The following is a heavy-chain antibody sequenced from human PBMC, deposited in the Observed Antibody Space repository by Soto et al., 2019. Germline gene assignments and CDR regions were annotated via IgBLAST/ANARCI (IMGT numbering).Heavy chain of an antibody. V-gene: IGHV3-23*01. CDR3: ANQYYDFWSGLPNWFDP. CDR2: ISGSGGST. Sequence: GGSLRLSCAASGFTFSSYAMSWVHQAPGKGLEWVSAISGSGGSTYYADSVKGRFTISRDNSKNTLYLQMNSLRAEDTAVYYCANQYYDFWSGLPNWFDPWGQGTLVTVSS. D-gene: IGHD3-3*01. J-gene: IGHJ5*02. CDR1: GFTFSSYA.